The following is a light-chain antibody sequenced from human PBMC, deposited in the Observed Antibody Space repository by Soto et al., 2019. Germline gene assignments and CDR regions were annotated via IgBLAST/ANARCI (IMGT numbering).Light chain of an antibody. CDR1: SSDVGGYHY. Sequence: QSALTQPASVSGSPGQSITISCTGTSSDVGGYHYVSWYQQHPGKAPKLSIYDVSHRPSGVSNRFSGSKSGNTASLTISGLQAEDDADYYCISYTSSSTVVFGGGTQLTVL. J-gene: IGLJ2*01. CDR3: ISYTSSSTVV. V-gene: IGLV2-14*01. CDR2: DVS.